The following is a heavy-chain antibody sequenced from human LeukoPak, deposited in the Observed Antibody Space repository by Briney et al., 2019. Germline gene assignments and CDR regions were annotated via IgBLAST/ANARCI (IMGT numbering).Heavy chain of an antibody. Sequence: GGSLRLSCAASGFTFSSYSMKWVRQAPGKGLEWVSSISSSSSYIYYADSVKGRFTISRDNAKNSLYLQMNSLRAEDTAVYYCARDSLGSGGSPAPWHYYYYGMDVWGQGTTVTVSS. J-gene: IGHJ6*02. CDR3: ARDSLGSGGSPAPWHYYYYGMDV. V-gene: IGHV3-21*01. D-gene: IGHD2-15*01. CDR2: ISSSSSYI. CDR1: GFTFSSYS.